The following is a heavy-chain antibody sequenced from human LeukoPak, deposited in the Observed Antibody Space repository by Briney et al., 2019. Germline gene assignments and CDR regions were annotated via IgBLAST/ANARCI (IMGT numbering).Heavy chain of an antibody. CDR3: ASGGSSWAYYFDY. D-gene: IGHD6-13*01. V-gene: IGHV3-21*01. CDR1: GFTFSSYS. Sequence: GGSLRLSCAASGFTFSSYSMNWVRQAPGKGLEWVSSISSSSSYIYYADSVKGRFTTSRDNAKNSLYLQMNSLRAEDTAVYYCASGGSSWAYYFDYWGQGTLVTVSS. J-gene: IGHJ4*02. CDR2: ISSSSSYI.